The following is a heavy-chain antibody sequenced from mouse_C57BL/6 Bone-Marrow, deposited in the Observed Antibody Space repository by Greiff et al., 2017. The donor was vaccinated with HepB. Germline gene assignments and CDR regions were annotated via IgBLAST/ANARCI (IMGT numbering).Heavy chain of an antibody. CDR3: ARTPSYGSIFFDY. CDR1: GFTFSDYG. CDR2: ISSGSSTI. Sequence: EVKLEESGGGLVKPGGSLKLSCAASGFTFSDYGMHWVRQAPEKGLEWVAYISSGSSTIYYADTVKGRFTISRDNAKNTLFLQMTSLRSEDTAMYYCARTPSYGSIFFDYWGQGTTLTVSS. D-gene: IGHD1-1*01. J-gene: IGHJ2*01. V-gene: IGHV5-17*01.